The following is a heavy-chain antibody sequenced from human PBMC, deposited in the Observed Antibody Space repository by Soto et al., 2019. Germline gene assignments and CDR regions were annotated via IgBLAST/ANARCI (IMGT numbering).Heavy chain of an antibody. V-gene: IGHV4-59*01. CDR2: IYYSGST. D-gene: IGHD3-3*01. Sequence: SETLSLTCTVSGVSISSYYWSWIRQPPGKGLEWIGYIYYSGSTNYNPSLKSRVTISVDTSKNQFSLKLSSVTAADTAVYYCARSITIFGVVTTYNWFDPWGQGTLVTVSS. CDR1: GVSISSYY. J-gene: IGHJ5*02. CDR3: ARSITIFGVVTTYNWFDP.